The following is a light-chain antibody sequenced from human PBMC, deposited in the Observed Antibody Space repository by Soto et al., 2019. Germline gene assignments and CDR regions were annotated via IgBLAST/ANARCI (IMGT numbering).Light chain of an antibody. Sequence: EIVSTQSPGTLSLSPGERATLSCRASQSVSSSYLAWYQQKPGQAPRLLIYGASTRATGIPARFSGSGSGTEFTLTISSLQSEDFAVYYCQQYNNWPPTFGQGTKVDIK. CDR3: QQYNNWPPT. CDR2: GAS. J-gene: IGKJ1*01. CDR1: QSVSSSY. V-gene: IGKV3-15*01.